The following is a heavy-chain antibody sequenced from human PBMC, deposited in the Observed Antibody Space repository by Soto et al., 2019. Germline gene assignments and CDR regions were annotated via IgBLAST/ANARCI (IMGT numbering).Heavy chain of an antibody. J-gene: IGHJ4*02. CDR2: IWYDGSNR. Sequence: QVQLVESGGGVVQPGRARRLSCAAAGFTFTNYGMHWVRQAPGKGREWVAVIWYDGSNRYYADSVKGRFTISKDNSQNMLYLQMHSLRPEDTAVYYCTRDPYGGSRYYFDSWGQGTLVTVSS. D-gene: IGHD1-26*01. CDR3: TRDPYGGSRYYFDS. V-gene: IGHV3-33*01. CDR1: GFTFTNYG.